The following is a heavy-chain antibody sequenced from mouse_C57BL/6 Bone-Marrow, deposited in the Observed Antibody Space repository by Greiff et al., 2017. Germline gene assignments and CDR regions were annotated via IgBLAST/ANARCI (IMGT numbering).Heavy chain of an antibody. V-gene: IGHV1-26*01. CDR1: GYTFTDYY. D-gene: IGHD2-4*01. CDR3: ARGGNDDYDEDY. CDR2: INPNNGGT. J-gene: IGHJ2*01. Sequence: VQLQQSGPELVKPGASVKISCKASGYTFTDYYMNWVKQSHGKSLEWIGDINPNNGGTSYNQKFKGKATLTVDKSSSTAYMELRSLTSEDSAVYYCARGGNDDYDEDYWGQGTTLTVSS.